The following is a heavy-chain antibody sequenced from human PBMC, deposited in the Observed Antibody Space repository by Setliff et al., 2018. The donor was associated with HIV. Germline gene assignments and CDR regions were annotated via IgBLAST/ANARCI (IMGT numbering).Heavy chain of an antibody. J-gene: IGHJ5*02. D-gene: IGHD2-2*01. CDR2: ISSSGSTI. CDR1: GFTFSSYE. V-gene: IGHV3-48*03. CDR3: ARGYCSSTSCYVSRGSGFNWFDP. Sequence: GGSLRLSCAASGFTFSSYEMNWVRQAPGKGLEWVSYISSSGSTIYYADSVKGRFTISRDNAKNSLYLQMNSLRAEDTAVYYCARGYCSSTSCYVSRGSGFNWFDPWGQGTLVTVSS.